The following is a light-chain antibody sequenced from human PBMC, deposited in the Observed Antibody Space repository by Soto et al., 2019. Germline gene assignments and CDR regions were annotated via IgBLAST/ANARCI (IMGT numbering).Light chain of an antibody. CDR3: QTWGTGIHV. CDR2: LNSDGSH. Sequence: QLVLTQSPSASASLGASVKLTCTLSSGHSSYAIAWHQQQPEKGPRYLMKLNSDGSHSKGDGIPDRFSGSSSGAERCLIISSLQSEDEADYYCQTWGTGIHVFGTGTKLTVL. J-gene: IGLJ1*01. V-gene: IGLV4-69*01. CDR1: SGHSSYA.